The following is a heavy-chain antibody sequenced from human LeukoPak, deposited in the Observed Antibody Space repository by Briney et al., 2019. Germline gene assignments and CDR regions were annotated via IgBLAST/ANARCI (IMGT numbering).Heavy chain of an antibody. Sequence: GGSLRLSCAASGFTFSSYGMHWVRQAPGKGLEWVAFIRYDGSNKYYADSVKGRFTISRDNSKNTLYLQMNSLRAEDTAVYYCAKIAAAGISYFDCWGQGTLVTVSS. CDR3: AKIAAAGISYFDC. J-gene: IGHJ4*02. V-gene: IGHV3-30*02. CDR1: GFTFSSYG. D-gene: IGHD6-13*01. CDR2: IRYDGSNK.